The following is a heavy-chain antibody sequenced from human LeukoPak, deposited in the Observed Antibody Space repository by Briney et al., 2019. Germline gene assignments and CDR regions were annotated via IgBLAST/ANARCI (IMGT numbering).Heavy chain of an antibody. D-gene: IGHD3-10*01. J-gene: IGHJ4*02. CDR2: ISAYNGNT. CDR1: GYTFTSYG. CDR3: ARESRYYGSGNFDY. Sequence: ASVKASCKASGYTFTSYGISWVRQAPGQGLEWMGWISAYNGNTNYAQKLQGRVTMTTDTSTSTAYMELRSLGSDDTAVYYCARESRYYGSGNFDYWGQGTLVTVSS. V-gene: IGHV1-18*04.